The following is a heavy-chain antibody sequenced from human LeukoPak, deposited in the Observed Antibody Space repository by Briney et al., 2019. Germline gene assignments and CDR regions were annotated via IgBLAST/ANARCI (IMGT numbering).Heavy chain of an antibody. CDR3: AKDRAGAN. CDR1: GFTFAKYA. V-gene: IGHV3-23*01. CDR2: ISGSGNVT. J-gene: IGHJ4*02. Sequence: PGGSLKLSCVGSGFTFAKYAMTWVREAPGKGLEWVSVISGSGNVTYYAESVKGRFTISRDNSKRTLYLQMDSLRADDTAIYYCAKDRAGANWGQGTLLLVSS.